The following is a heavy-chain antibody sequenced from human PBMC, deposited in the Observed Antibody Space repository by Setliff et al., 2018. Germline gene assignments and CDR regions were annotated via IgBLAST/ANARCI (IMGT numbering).Heavy chain of an antibody. CDR1: GGSFSGYY. CDR2: INHSGST. CDR3: ARGPYDYGDNWFDP. D-gene: IGHD4-17*01. V-gene: IGHV4-34*01. Sequence: PSETLSLTCAVYGGSFSGYYWSWIRQPPGKGLEWIGEINHSGSTNYKPSLKSRVTISVDTSKNQFSLKLSSVTAADTAVYYCARGPYDYGDNWFDPWGQGTLVTVSS. J-gene: IGHJ5*02.